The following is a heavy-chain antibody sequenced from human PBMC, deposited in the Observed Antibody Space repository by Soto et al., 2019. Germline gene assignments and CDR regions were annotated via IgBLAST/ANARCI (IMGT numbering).Heavy chain of an antibody. D-gene: IGHD3-10*01. V-gene: IGHV4-61*08. CDR1: VRSISRGDYY. Sequence: PETLSLSCTFSVRSISRGDYYWSWIRQPPGKGLEWIGYIYYSGSTNYNPSLKSRVTISVDTSKNQFSLKLGSVTAEDRPVYYCARVWGGAFNVWGQGTLVTGSS. J-gene: IGHJ3*01. CDR3: ARVWGGAFNV. CDR2: IYYSGST.